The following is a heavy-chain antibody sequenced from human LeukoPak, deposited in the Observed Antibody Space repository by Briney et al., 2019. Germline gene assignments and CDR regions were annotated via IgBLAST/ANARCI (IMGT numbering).Heavy chain of an antibody. D-gene: IGHD6-6*01. CDR3: ARDLEYSSSSAIRGWFDP. CDR2: IIPIFGTA. V-gene: IGHV1-69*05. Sequence: ASVKVSCKASGGTFSSYAISWVRQAPGQGLEWMGRIIPIFGTANYAQKFQGRVTITTDESTSTAYMELGSLRSEDTAVYYCARDLEYSSSSAIRGWFDPWGQGTLVTVSS. CDR1: GGTFSSYA. J-gene: IGHJ5*02.